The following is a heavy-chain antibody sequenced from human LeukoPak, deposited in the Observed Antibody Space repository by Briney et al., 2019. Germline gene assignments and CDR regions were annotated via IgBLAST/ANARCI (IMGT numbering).Heavy chain of an antibody. CDR3: ARDLMAVAGTGFDY. D-gene: IGHD6-19*01. CDR1: GFSFSSYS. V-gene: IGHV3-21*01. Sequence: GGSPRLSCAASGFSFSSYSMNWVRLAPGKGLEWVSSISRAGDYTYSEDSVQGRFTISRDNAKDSLYLQLNSLRAEDTAIYYCARDLMAVAGTGFDYWGQGALVTVSS. J-gene: IGHJ4*02. CDR2: ISRAGDYT.